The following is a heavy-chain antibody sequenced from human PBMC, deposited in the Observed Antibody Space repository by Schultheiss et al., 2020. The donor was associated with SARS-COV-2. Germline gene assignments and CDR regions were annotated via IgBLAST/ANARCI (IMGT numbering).Heavy chain of an antibody. D-gene: IGHD3-3*01. V-gene: IGHV4-34*01. Sequence: GSLRLSCAVYGGSFSGYYWSWIRQPPGKGLEWIGEINHSGSTNYNPSLKSRVTISVDTSKNQFSLKLSSVTAADTAVYYCARGKPFITIFGVDYYFDYWGQGTLDTVSS. CDR1: GGSFSGYY. CDR2: INHSGST. J-gene: IGHJ4*02. CDR3: ARGKPFITIFGVDYYFDY.